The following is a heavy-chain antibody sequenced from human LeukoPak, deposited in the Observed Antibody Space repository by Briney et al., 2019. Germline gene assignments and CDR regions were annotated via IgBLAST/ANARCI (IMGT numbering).Heavy chain of an antibody. V-gene: IGHV1-69*13. CDR2: IIPIFGTA. Sequence: GASVKVSCKASGYTFTNYAISWVRQAPGQGLEWMGGIIPIFGTANYAQKFQGRVTITADESTSTAYMELSSLRSEDTAVYYCARGAIGSYYEGDYWGQGTLVTVSS. J-gene: IGHJ4*02. CDR3: ARGAIGSYYEGDY. CDR1: GYTFTNYA. D-gene: IGHD1-26*01.